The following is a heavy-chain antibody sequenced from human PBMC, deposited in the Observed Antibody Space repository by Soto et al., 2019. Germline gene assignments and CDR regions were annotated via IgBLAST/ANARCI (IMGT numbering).Heavy chain of an antibody. V-gene: IGHV4-59*08. Sequence: PSETLSLTCTVSGGSISSYYWSWIRQPPGKGLEWIGYIYYSGSTNYNPSLKSRVTISVDTSKNQFSLKLSSVTAADTAVYYCASSIAVAGSGYNWFDPWGQGTLVTVSS. CDR1: GGSISSYY. D-gene: IGHD6-19*01. CDR3: ASSIAVAGSGYNWFDP. CDR2: IYYSGST. J-gene: IGHJ5*02.